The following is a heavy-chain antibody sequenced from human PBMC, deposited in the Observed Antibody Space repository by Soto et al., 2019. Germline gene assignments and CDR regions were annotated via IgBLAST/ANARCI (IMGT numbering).Heavy chain of an antibody. CDR3: AKARVRIVGANSFDY. J-gene: IGHJ4*02. Sequence: GGSLRLCCVGSVFTFSNYGMHWVRQPPGKGLEWVALISDDGDKRYYADSVRGRLIISRDNSKDTLYLQMNSLGPDDTAVYFCAKARVRIVGANSFDYWGQGTPVTVSS. V-gene: IGHV3-30*18. CDR1: VFTFSNYG. CDR2: ISDDGDKR. D-gene: IGHD1-26*01.